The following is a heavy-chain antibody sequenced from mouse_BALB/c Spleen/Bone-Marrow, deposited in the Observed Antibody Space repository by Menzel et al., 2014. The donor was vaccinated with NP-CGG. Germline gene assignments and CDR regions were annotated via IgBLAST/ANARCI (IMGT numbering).Heavy chain of an antibody. CDR1: GFTFTDYY. Sequence: EVKLMESGGGLVQPGGSLRLSCATSGFTFTDYYMSWVRQPPGRALEWLGFIRDKANGYTTEYSASVKGRFTISRDNSQSIVYLQMNTLRTEDSASYCCARDDGNYHCFDYWGQGTTLTVSS. CDR2: IRDKANGYTT. J-gene: IGHJ2*01. CDR3: ARDDGNYHCFDY. D-gene: IGHD2-1*01. V-gene: IGHV7-3*02.